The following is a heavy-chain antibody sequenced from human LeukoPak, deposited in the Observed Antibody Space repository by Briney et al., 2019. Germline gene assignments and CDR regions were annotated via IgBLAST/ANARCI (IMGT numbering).Heavy chain of an antibody. J-gene: IGHJ4*02. CDR2: ISSSSRYI. Sequence: GSLRPSSAASGFTFSSYSMNCVCQAPGKGLEWVSSISSSSRYIYYADSVKGRFTISRDNAKNSLYLQMNCLRAEDTAVYYCARDGANYYGSGSYYNVYWGQGTLVTVSS. V-gene: IGHV3-21*01. D-gene: IGHD3-10*01. CDR1: GFTFSSYS. CDR3: ARDGANYYGSGSYYNVY.